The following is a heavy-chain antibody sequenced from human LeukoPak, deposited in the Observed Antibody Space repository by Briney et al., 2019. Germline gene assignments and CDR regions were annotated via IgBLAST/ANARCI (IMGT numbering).Heavy chain of an antibody. V-gene: IGHV4-59*08. D-gene: IGHD2-15*01. CDR2: IYYSGST. CDR3: ATLVRDRGIYYFDY. CDR1: GGSISSYY. J-gene: IGHJ4*02. Sequence: PSETLSLTCTVSGGSISSYYWSWIRQPPGKGLEWIGYIYYSGSTNYNPSLKSRVTISVDTSKNQFSLKLSSVTAADTAVYYCATLVRDRGIYYFDYWGQGTLVTVSS.